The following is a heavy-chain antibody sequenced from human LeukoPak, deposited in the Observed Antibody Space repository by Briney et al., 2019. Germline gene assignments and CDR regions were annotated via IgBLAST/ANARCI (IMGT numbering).Heavy chain of an antibody. Sequence: ASVKVSCKASGYTFTNYYIHWVRQAPGQGLEWMGWINPNSGGTNYAQKFQGRVTMTRDTSISTAYMELSRLRSDDTAVYYCARGAAGTLVAFDIWGQGTMVTVSS. J-gene: IGHJ3*02. CDR2: INPNSGGT. CDR3: ARGAAGTLVAFDI. V-gene: IGHV1-2*02. D-gene: IGHD6-13*01. CDR1: GYTFTNYY.